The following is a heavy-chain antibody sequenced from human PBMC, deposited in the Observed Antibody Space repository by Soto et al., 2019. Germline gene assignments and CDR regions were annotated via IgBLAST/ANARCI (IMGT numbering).Heavy chain of an antibody. J-gene: IGHJ5*02. CDR3: ARGWSPCSGGSCHSNWFDP. Sequence: SETLSLTCAVYGGSFSGYYWSWIRQPPGKGLEWIGEINHSGSTNYNPSLKSRVTISVDTSKNQFSLKLSSVTAADTAVYYCARGWSPCSGGSCHSNWFDPWGQGTLVTVSS. D-gene: IGHD2-15*01. V-gene: IGHV4-34*01. CDR2: INHSGST. CDR1: GGSFSGYY.